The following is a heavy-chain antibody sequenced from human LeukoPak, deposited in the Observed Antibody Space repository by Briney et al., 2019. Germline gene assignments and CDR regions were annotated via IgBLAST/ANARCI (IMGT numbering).Heavy chain of an antibody. D-gene: IGHD6-13*01. J-gene: IGHJ4*02. CDR2: IYTSGST. CDR1: GGSISSGGYY. CDR3: ASSSSSWYPYYFDY. Sequence: PSQTLSLTCTVSGGSISSGGYYWSWIRQHPGKGLEWIGYIYTSGSTNYNPSLKSRVTMSVDTSKNQFSLKLSSVTAADTAVYYCASSSSSWYPYYFDYWGQGTLVTVSS. V-gene: IGHV4-31*03.